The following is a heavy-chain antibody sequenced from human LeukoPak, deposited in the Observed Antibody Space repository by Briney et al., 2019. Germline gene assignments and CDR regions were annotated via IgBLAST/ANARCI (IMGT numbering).Heavy chain of an antibody. CDR3: AKGSGSSCYSPCDY. CDR2: IGGSGGST. V-gene: IGHV3-23*01. CDR1: GFTFSSYW. Sequence: GGSLRLSCAASGFTFSSYWMSWVRQAPGKGLEWVSGIGGSGGSTNYADSVKGRFTISRDNSKNTLYLQMNSLRAEDTAVYYCAKGSGSSCYSPCDYWGQGILVTVSS. D-gene: IGHD2-15*01. J-gene: IGHJ4*02.